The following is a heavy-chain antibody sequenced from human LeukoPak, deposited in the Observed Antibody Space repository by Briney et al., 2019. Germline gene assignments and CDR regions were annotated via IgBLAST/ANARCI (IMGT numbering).Heavy chain of an antibody. J-gene: IGHJ2*01. CDR1: GFTFSSYS. Sequence: GGSLRLSCAASGFTFSSYSMNWVRQAPGKGLEWVSSISSSSSYIYYADSVKGRFTISRDNAKNSLYLQMNSLRAEDTAVYYCARDSLSGDWYFDLWGRGTLVTVSS. V-gene: IGHV3-21*01. CDR3: ARDSLSGDWYFDL. D-gene: IGHD1-26*01. CDR2: ISSSSSYI.